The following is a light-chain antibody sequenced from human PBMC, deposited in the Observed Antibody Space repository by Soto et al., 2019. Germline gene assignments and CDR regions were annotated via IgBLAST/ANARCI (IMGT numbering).Light chain of an antibody. J-gene: IGKJ4*01. CDR1: QGISTA. V-gene: IGKV1D-13*01. Sequence: AIQLTQSPSSLSASVGDRVTLTCRASQGISTALAWYQQKPGNAPKVLIYDAPGLQSGVPSRFSGSGSGTDFTLTITSLQPEDFATYYCQFFDNYRLTFGGGTKVEIK. CDR3: QFFDNYRLT. CDR2: DAP.